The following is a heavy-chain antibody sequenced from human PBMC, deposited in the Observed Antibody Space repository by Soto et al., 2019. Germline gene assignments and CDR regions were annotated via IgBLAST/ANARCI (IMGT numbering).Heavy chain of an antibody. CDR2: ISGGGDAA. CDR1: GFTFIKFA. V-gene: IGHV3-23*01. J-gene: IGHJ2*01. D-gene: IGHD3-10*01. Sequence: EVQLLESGGGLVQPGGSLRLSCAGSGFTFIKFAMNWVRQAPGKGLEWVSTISGGGDAAFFADSVRGRFTISRDNSKDTVTLQMNSLGVDDTAVYYCARKVPGSTSRPDYWYFDLWGRGTLVTVSS. CDR3: ARKVPGSTSRPDYWYFDL.